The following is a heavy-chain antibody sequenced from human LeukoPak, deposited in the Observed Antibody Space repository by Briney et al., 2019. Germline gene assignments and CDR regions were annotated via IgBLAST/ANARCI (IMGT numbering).Heavy chain of an antibody. V-gene: IGHV3-48*01. CDR2: ISSSSSTI. D-gene: IGHD3-10*01. J-gene: IGHJ3*02. Sequence: GGSLRLSCAASGFTFSSYSMNWVRQAPGKGLEWVSYISSSSSTIYYADSVKGRFTISRDNSKNTLYLQMIRLRADDSAVYYCARDLMVRGETGAFDIWGQGAMVTVSS. CDR1: GFTFSSYS. CDR3: ARDLMVRGETGAFDI.